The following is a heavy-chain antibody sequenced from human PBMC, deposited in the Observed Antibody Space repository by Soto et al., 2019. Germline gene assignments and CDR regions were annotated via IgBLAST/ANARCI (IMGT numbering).Heavy chain of an antibody. CDR2: ISSSSSYI. D-gene: IGHD6-6*01. J-gene: IGHJ6*02. Sequence: ESGGGLVKPGGSLRLSCAASGFTFSSYSMNWVRQAPGKGLEWVSSISSSSSYIYYADSVKGRFTISRDNAKNSLYLQMNSLRAEDTAVYYCARDRKQLGGRHGGMDVWGQGTTVTVSS. CDR1: GFTFSSYS. CDR3: ARDRKQLGGRHGGMDV. V-gene: IGHV3-21*01.